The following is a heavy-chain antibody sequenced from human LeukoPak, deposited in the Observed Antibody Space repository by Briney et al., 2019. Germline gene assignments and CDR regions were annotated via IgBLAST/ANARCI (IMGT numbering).Heavy chain of an antibody. D-gene: IGHD6-19*01. J-gene: IGHJ4*02. CDR2: ISGSGGST. CDR3: TAGIAVSGSNFDC. V-gene: IGHV3-23*01. CDR1: GFTFSSYA. Sequence: GGSPRLSCEASGFTFSSYAMAWVRQAPGKGLEWVSSISGSGGSTYYAGSVKGRFTISRDNSENTVYLQMHSLRAEDTAEYFCTAGIAVSGSNFDCWGQGTLVTVSS.